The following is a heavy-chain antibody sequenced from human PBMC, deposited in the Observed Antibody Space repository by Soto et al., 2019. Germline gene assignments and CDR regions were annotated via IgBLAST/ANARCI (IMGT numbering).Heavy chain of an antibody. Sequence: EVQLVQSGPEVKKPGESLKISCKGSGCMFSSYWIGWVRQMPGKGLEWMGVIYPDDSDTRYGPSFQGQVTISADKSMNTAYLQWRSLKASDTAMYYCAIHLKYDGSGYYFRHFDYWGQGTLVTVSS. CDR1: GCMFSSYW. D-gene: IGHD3-22*01. V-gene: IGHV5-51*01. J-gene: IGHJ4*02. CDR3: AIHLKYDGSGYYFRHFDY. CDR2: IYPDDSDT.